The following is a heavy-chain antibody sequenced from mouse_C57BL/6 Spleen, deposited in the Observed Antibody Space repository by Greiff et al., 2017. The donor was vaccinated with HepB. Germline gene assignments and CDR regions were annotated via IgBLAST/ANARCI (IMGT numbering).Heavy chain of an antibody. CDR3: TGNYCAY. Sequence: QVHVKQSGAELVRPGASVTLSCKASGYTFTDYEMHWVKQTPVHGLEWIGAIDPETGGTAYNQKFKGKAILTADKSSSTAYMELRSLTSEDSAVYYCTGNYCAYWGQGTLVTVSA. CDR1: GYTFTDYE. D-gene: IGHD2-1*01. CDR2: IDPETGGT. V-gene: IGHV1-15*01. J-gene: IGHJ3*01.